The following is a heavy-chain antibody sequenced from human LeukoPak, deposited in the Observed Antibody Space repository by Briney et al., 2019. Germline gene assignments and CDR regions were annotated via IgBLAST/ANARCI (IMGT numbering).Heavy chain of an antibody. J-gene: IGHJ5*01. Sequence: ASVTVSCKASGYTFTGYYMHWVRQAPGQGLEWMGWIKPNSGGTNYAQKFQGRVTMTRDTSISTAYMELSRLRSDDTAVYYCARTTYSSGWFDYWGQGTLVTVSS. CDR1: GYTFTGYY. CDR2: IKPNSGGT. CDR3: ARTTYSSGWFDY. V-gene: IGHV1-2*02. D-gene: IGHD6-19*01.